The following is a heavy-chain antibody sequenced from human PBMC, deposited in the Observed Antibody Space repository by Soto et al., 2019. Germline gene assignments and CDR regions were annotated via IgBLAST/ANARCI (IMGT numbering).Heavy chain of an antibody. D-gene: IGHD2-8*01. V-gene: IGHV4-38-2*01. CDR3: ARTIYCINRVCSPFYGMEV. J-gene: IGHJ6*02. CDR2: IHHSGTT. CDR1: EYSISSGYK. Sequence: PSETLSLTCGVSEYSISSGYKWGWIRQPPGKGLEWIGSIHHSGTTYYNPSLKSRVTVSVDTSKNQFSLKLSSVTAADTAVYYCARTIYCINRVCSPFYGMEVWGQGTTVTVSS.